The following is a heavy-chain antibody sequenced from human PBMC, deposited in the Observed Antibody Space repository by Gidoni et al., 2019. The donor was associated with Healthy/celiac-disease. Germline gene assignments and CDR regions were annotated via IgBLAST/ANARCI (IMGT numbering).Heavy chain of an antibody. CDR3: ARDRAQVGTMIVVARWYFDL. J-gene: IGHJ2*01. CDR2: ISSISSYT. D-gene: IGHD3-22*01. Sequence: QVQPVASGGGLVTPGWSMRLTCAASGFTFSAYHLSWFRQAPVKGLEWVSYISSISSYTNYADSVKGRFTISRDNAKNSLYLQMNSLRAEDTAVYYCARDRAQVGTMIVVARWYFDLWGRGTLVTVSS. V-gene: IGHV3-11*06. CDR1: GFTFSAYH.